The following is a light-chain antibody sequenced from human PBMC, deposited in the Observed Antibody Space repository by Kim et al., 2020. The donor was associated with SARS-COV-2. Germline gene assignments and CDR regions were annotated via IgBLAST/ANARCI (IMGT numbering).Light chain of an antibody. CDR1: QSVTSS. Sequence: EIVMTQSPATLSVSPGERATLSCRASQSVTSSLAWYQQKPGQPPRLLIFGASTRATGIPARFSGSGSGTEFTLTVSSLQSEDFAVYYCQQYNNWPLTFGGGTKVDIK. J-gene: IGKJ4*01. CDR2: GAS. CDR3: QQYNNWPLT. V-gene: IGKV3-15*01.